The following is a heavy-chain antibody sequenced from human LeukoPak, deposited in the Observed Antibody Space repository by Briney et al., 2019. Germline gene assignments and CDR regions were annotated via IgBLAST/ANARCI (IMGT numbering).Heavy chain of an antibody. J-gene: IGHJ6*02. V-gene: IGHV3-30*03. CDR1: GFTFSSYG. Sequence: PGRSLRLSCAASGFTFSSYGMHWVRQAPGKGLEWVAVISYDGSNKYYADSVKGRFTISRDNSKNTLYLQMNSLRAEDTAVYCCARDEGKENGMDVWGQGTTVTVS. CDR2: ISYDGSNK. CDR3: ARDEGKENGMDV.